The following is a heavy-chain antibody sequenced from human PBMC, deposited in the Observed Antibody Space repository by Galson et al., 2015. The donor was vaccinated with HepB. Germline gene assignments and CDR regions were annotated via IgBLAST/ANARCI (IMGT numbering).Heavy chain of an antibody. D-gene: IGHD2-15*01. V-gene: IGHV3-9*01. CDR2: ISWNSGSI. Sequence: SLRLSCAASGFTFDDYAMHWVRQAPGKGLEWVSGISWNSGSIGYADSVKGRFTIPRDNAKNSLYLQMNSLRAEDTALYYCARDRVVAAHDAFDIWGQGTMVTVSS. CDR1: GFTFDDYA. J-gene: IGHJ3*02. CDR3: ARDRVVAAHDAFDI.